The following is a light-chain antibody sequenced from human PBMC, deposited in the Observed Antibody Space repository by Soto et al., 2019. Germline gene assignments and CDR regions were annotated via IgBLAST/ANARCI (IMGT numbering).Light chain of an antibody. CDR1: QSISTY. CDR3: QQSYSTPET. Sequence: DIQMTQSPSSLSASVGDRVTNTCRASQSISTYLNWYQQKPGEAPQLLIYAASSLQSGVPSRFSGSGSGTDFTLTISSLQPEDFATYYCQQSYSTPETFGQGTKVDIK. V-gene: IGKV1-39*01. J-gene: IGKJ1*01. CDR2: AAS.